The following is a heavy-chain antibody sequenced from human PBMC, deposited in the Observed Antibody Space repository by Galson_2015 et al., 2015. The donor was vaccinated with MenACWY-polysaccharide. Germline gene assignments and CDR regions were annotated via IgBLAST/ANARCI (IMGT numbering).Heavy chain of an antibody. CDR2: IIPIFGTA. V-gene: IGHV1-69*06. J-gene: IGHJ4*02. Sequence: SVKVSCKASGGTFSSYAISWVRQAPGQGLEWMGGIIPIFGTANYAQKFQGRVTITADKSTNTAYMELSSLRSEDTAVYYCAGTYDFWSGYYPDPISTINFDYWGQGTLVTVSS. CDR1: GGTFSSYA. CDR3: AGTYDFWSGYYPDPISTINFDY. D-gene: IGHD3/OR15-3a*01.